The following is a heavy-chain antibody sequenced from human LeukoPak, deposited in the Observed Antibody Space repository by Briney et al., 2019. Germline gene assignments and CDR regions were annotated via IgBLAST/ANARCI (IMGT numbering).Heavy chain of an antibody. V-gene: IGHV1-18*01. CDR3: ARDWSGQYYFDY. Sequence: ASVKVSCKASGYTFTSYGISWVRQAPGQGLEWMGWISPYNGNTDYAQKLQGRVTMTTDTSTSTAYMQLRSLRSDDTAVYYYARDWSGQYYFDYWGQGTLVTVSS. J-gene: IGHJ4*02. CDR2: ISPYNGNT. D-gene: IGHD3-3*01. CDR1: GYTFTSYG.